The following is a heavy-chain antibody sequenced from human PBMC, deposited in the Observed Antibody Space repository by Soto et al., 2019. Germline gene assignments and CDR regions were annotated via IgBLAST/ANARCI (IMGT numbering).Heavy chain of an antibody. D-gene: IGHD2-8*02. CDR2: INHSGST. CDR3: ARDKITGLFDY. Sequence: NHSATLSLTCAVCGGRVRGYYWTWIRQPPGTGLEWIGEINHSGSTNYNPSLKSRVTISVDTSKNQFSLKLTSVTAADTAVYYCARDKITGLFDYWGQGTLVTVSS. J-gene: IGHJ4*02. CDR1: GGRVRGYY. V-gene: IGHV4-34*01.